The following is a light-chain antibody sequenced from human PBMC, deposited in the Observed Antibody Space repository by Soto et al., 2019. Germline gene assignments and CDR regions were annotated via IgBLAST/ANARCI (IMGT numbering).Light chain of an antibody. CDR2: DTS. CDR3: LVSYSGSRV. CDR1: TGPVTIGHY. V-gene: IGLV7-46*01. J-gene: IGLJ2*01. Sequence: QAVVTQEPSLTVSPGGTVTITCASSTGPVTIGHYPYWFQQKPGQAPRTLIYDTSNKHSWTPARFSGSLLGGKAALTLSGAQPEDEAEYYCLVSYSGSRVFGGGTKLTVL.